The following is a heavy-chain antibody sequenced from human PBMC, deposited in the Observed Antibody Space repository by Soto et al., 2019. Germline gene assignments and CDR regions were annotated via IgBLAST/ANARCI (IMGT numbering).Heavy chain of an antibody. CDR2: ISWNSGSI. V-gene: IGHV3-9*01. CDR1: GFTFDDYA. J-gene: IGHJ6*02. Sequence: GGSLRRSCAASGFTFDDYAMHWVRQAPGKGLEWVSGISWNSGSIGYADSVKGRFTISRDNAKNSLYLQMNSLRAEDTALYYCAKDIGSSRSSYYYYGMDVWGQGTTVTVSS. CDR3: AKDIGSSRSSYYYYGMDV. D-gene: IGHD6-6*01.